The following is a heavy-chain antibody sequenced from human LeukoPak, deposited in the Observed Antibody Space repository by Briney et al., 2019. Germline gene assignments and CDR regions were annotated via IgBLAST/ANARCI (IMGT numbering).Heavy chain of an antibody. V-gene: IGHV4-39*01. Sequence: SETLSLTCTVSGGSIGSSSYYWGWIRQPPGKGLEWIGSIYYSGSTYYNPSLKSRVTISVDTSKNQFSLKLSSVTAADTAVYYCARHFVGSLAASGPFDYWGQGTLVTVSS. CDR2: IYYSGST. J-gene: IGHJ4*02. D-gene: IGHD2-15*01. CDR1: GGSIGSSSYY. CDR3: ARHFVGSLAASGPFDY.